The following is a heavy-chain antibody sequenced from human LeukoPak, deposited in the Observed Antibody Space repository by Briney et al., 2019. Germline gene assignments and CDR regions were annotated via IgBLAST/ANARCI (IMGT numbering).Heavy chain of an antibody. V-gene: IGHV3-66*01. D-gene: IGHD5-24*01. CDR2: IYSGGNT. Sequence: GGSLRLSCAASGFSVTSSHMSWVRQAPGKGLEWGSIIYSGGNTDYAGSMQGRFAISRDNSKNTLYLQMNSLRPEDTAVYYCARESAPHHGLDYWGQGTLVTVSS. J-gene: IGHJ4*02. CDR3: ARESAPHHGLDY. CDR1: GFSVTSSH.